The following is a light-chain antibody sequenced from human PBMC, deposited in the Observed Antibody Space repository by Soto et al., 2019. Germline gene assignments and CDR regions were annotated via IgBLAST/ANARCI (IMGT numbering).Light chain of an antibody. Sequence: QSALTQPASVSGSPGQSITISCTGTNSDIGIYNYVSWYQQHPGKAPKLVICEVSNRPSGVSSRFSGSKSGNTASLTISGLRAEDEADYYCTSFTTTNILVFGGGTKLTVL. CDR1: NSDIGIYNY. J-gene: IGLJ3*02. CDR3: TSFTTTNILV. V-gene: IGLV2-14*01. CDR2: EVS.